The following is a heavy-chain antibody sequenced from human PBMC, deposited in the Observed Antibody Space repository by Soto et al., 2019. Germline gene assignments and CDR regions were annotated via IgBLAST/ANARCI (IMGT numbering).Heavy chain of an antibody. CDR3: ARVGSTIFHFDY. D-gene: IGHD3-3*01. J-gene: IGHJ4*02. V-gene: IGHV1-2*04. CDR2: TNPNSGGT. CDR1: GYTFTGYY. Sequence: ASVKVSCKASGYTFTGYYMHWVRQAPGQGLKWMGWTNPNSGGTNYAQKFQGWVTMTRDTSISTAYMELSRLRSDDTAVYYCARVGSTIFHFDYWGQGTLVTVSS.